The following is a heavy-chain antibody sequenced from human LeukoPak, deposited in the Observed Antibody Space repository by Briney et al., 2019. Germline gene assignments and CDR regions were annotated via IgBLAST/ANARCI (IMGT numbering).Heavy chain of an antibody. CDR2: ISYDGSNK. Sequence: PGRSLRLSCAASGFTFSSYAMHWVRQAPGKGLEWVAVISYDGSNKYYADSVKGRFTISRDNSKNTLYLQMNSLRAEDTAVYYCAKDSHFLAGFPGYFDYWGQGTLVTVSS. V-gene: IGHV3-30*04. D-gene: IGHD6-19*01. J-gene: IGHJ4*02. CDR3: AKDSHFLAGFPGYFDY. CDR1: GFTFSSYA.